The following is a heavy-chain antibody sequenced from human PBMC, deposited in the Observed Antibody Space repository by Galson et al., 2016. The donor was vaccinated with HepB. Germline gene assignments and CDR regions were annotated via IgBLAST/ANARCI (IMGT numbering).Heavy chain of an antibody. V-gene: IGHV3-7*01. Sequence: SLRLSCAASGFTFKEYWMSWVRQSPGKGLQWVANINEDGSVKYYVDSVRGRFTISRDNAETSVFLQLDSLTSDDTALYFCVRSFGRGASDYWGQGTMVTVSS. J-gene: IGHJ3*01. CDR3: VRSFGRGASDY. CDR1: GFTFKEYW. CDR2: INEDGSVK. D-gene: IGHD4-11*01.